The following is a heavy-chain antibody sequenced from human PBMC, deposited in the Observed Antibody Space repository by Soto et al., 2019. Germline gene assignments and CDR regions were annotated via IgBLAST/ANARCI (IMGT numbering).Heavy chain of an antibody. CDR2: IWYDGSNK. D-gene: IGHD5-18*01. CDR1: GFTFSSYG. CDR3: ARDGLRGYSYGIYYFDY. Sequence: PGGSLRLSCAASGFTFSSYGMHWVRQAPGKGLEWVAVIWYDGSNKYYVDSVKGRFTISRDNAKNSLYLQMNSLRAEDTAVYYCARDGLRGYSYGIYYFDYWGQGTLVTVSS. J-gene: IGHJ4*02. V-gene: IGHV3-33*01.